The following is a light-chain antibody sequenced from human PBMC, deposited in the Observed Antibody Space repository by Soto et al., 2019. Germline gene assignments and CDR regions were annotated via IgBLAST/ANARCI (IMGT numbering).Light chain of an antibody. CDR2: GAS. CDR3: KQYGSSLLI. V-gene: IGKV3-20*01. J-gene: IGKJ3*01. Sequence: EIVLTQSPGTLSLSPGERATLSCRASQSVSSSYLAWYQQKPGQAPRLLIYGASSRATGIPDRFSCSGSGTDFTLTISRLEPEDFAVYYCKQYGSSLLIFGPGTKVDIK. CDR1: QSVSSSY.